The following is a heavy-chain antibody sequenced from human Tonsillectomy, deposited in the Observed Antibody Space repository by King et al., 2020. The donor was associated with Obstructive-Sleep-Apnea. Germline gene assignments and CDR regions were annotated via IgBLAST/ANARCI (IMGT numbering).Heavy chain of an antibody. V-gene: IGHV3-74*01. J-gene: IGHJ6*02. CDR2: INSDGSST. D-gene: IGHD2-15*01. CDR3: TRDSLVYYYYGMDV. CDR1: GFTFSSYW. Sequence: VQLVESGGGLVQPGGSLRLSCAASGFTFSSYWMHWVRQAPGKGLVWVSRINSDGSSTSYADSVKGRFTISRDNAKNTLYLQMNSLRAEDTAVYYCTRDSLVYYYYGMDVWGQGTTVTVSS.